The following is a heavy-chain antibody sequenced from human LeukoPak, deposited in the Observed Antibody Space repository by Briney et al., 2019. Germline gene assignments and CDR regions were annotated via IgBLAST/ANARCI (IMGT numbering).Heavy chain of an antibody. D-gene: IGHD6-19*01. CDR3: ASQDSSGWYYFDY. V-gene: IGHV7-4-1*02. Sequence: ASVKVSCKASGYTFTSYAMNWVRQPPGQGLEWMGWINTNTGNPTYAQGFTGRFVFSLDTSVSTAYLQISSLKAEDTAVYYCASQDSSGWYYFDYWGQGTLVTVSS. CDR2: INTNTGNP. CDR1: GYTFTSYA. J-gene: IGHJ4*02.